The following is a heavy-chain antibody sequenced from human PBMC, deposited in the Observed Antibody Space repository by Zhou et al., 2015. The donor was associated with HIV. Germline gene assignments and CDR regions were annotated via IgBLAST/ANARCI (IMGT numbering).Heavy chain of an antibody. Sequence: QVQLVQSGAEVKKPGASVNVSCKASGYTFSDNYIHWVRQAPGQGLEWMAWINPNSGATYYAQNFHGRVTMTRDTSTSTAYMEVSRLTSDDTAVYYCARVSNYDVWSGYRTFDYWGQGTLVTVSS. CDR2: INPNSGAT. V-gene: IGHV1-2*02. J-gene: IGHJ4*02. CDR1: GYTFSDNY. D-gene: IGHD3-3*01. CDR3: ARVSNYDVWSGYRTFDY.